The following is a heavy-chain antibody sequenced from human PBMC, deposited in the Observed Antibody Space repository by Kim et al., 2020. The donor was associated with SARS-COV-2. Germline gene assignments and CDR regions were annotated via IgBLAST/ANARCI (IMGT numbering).Heavy chain of an antibody. J-gene: IGHJ3*02. CDR1: GGSISSYY. V-gene: IGHV4-59*01. Sequence: SETLSLTCTVSGGSISSYYWSWIRQPPGKGLEWIGYIYYSGSTNYNPSLKSRVTISVDTSKNQFSLKLSSVTAADTAVYCCASWRYYYDSSGYYFDAFDIWGQGTIVTVSS. CDR3: ASWRYYYDSSGYYFDAFDI. CDR2: IYYSGST. D-gene: IGHD3-22*01.